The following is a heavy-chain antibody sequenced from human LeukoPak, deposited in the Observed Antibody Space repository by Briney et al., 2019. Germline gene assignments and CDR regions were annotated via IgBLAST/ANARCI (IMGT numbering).Heavy chain of an antibody. J-gene: IGHJ6*03. CDR1: GFTFSSYS. Sequence: PGGSLRLSCAASGFTFSSYSMNWVRQAPGKGLEWVSSISSSSSYTFYADSVKGRFTISRDNAKNSLYLQMNSLRAEDTAIYYCARDPYNGNYGDSYYYMDVWGKGTTVTISS. CDR2: ISSSSSYT. CDR3: ARDPYNGNYGDSYYYMDV. V-gene: IGHV3-21*01. D-gene: IGHD1-26*01.